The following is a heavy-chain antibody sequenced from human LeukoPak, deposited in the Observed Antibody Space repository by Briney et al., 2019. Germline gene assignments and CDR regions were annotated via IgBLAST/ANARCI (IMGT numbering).Heavy chain of an antibody. D-gene: IGHD3-10*01. J-gene: IGHJ5*02. CDR3: ARLSYGSGTYWFDP. V-gene: IGHV4-61*02. Sequence: PSETLSLTCTVSGGSISSGSYYWSWIRQPAGKGLEWIGRIYTSGSTDYNPSLKSRVTISIDTSKNQFSLKLSSVTAADTAVYYCARLSYGSGTYWFDPWGQGALVTVSS. CDR2: IYTSGST. CDR1: GGSISSGSYY.